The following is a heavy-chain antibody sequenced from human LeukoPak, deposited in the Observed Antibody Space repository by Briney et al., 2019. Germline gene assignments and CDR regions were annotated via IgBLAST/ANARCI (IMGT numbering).Heavy chain of an antibody. J-gene: IGHJ4*02. V-gene: IGHV3-21*01. CDR2: ISSSRNYI. D-gene: IGHD3-9*01. CDR3: AREWEYYDILTGTTASFDY. CDR1: GFTFSSYS. Sequence: GGSLRLSCAASGFTFSSYSMHWVRQAPGKGLEWVSSISSSRNYIHYADSVKGRFTISRDNAKNSLYLQMNSLRAEDTAVYYCAREWEYYDILTGTTASFDYWGQGTLVTVSS.